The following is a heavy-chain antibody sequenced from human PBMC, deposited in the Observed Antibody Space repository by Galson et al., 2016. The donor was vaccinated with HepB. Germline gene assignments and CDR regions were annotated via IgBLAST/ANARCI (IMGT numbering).Heavy chain of an antibody. D-gene: IGHD5-18*01. V-gene: IGHV4-39*01. Sequence: SETLSLTCTVSGGSISSSSYHWGWIRQPPGKGLEWIGSIYYSGSTYYNPSLTSRLTISVDTSKNQFSLKLSSVTAADTAVYDCASGGATAMVPEIDYWCQGTLVTVSS. CDR3: ASGGATAMVPEIDY. CDR1: GGSISSSSYH. CDR2: IYYSGST. J-gene: IGHJ4*02.